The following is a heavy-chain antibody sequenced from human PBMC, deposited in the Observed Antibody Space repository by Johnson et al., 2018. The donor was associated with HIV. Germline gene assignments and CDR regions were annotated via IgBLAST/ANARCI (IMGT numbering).Heavy chain of an antibody. J-gene: IGHJ3*02. CDR3: ARGDAFDI. Sequence: VQLVESGGGLVQPGGSLRLSCAASGFTFSSYWMSWVRQAPGKGLEWVANIKQDGSEKYYVDSVKGRFTISRDNSKNTLYLQMGSLRAEDMAVYYCARGDAFDIWGQGTMVTVSS. V-gene: IGHV3-7*01. CDR1: GFTFSSYW. CDR2: IKQDGSEK.